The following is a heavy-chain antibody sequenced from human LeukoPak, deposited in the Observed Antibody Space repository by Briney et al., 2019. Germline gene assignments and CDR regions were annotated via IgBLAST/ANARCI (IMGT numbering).Heavy chain of an antibody. J-gene: IGHJ4*02. D-gene: IGHD3-3*01. V-gene: IGHV4-59*12. Sequence: KASEPLSLTCTVSGGSISSSYWSWIRQPPGMGLEWIGYIHYGGSSNYNPSLKSRVTISVDTSKNQFSLKLSSVTAADTAVYYCARGRTLDYDFWSGYSKYYFDYWGQGTLVTVSS. CDR2: IHYGGSS. CDR1: GGSISSSY. CDR3: ARGRTLDYDFWSGYSKYYFDY.